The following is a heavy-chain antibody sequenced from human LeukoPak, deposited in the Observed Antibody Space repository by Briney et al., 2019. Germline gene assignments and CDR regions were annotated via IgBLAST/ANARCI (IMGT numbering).Heavy chain of an antibody. Sequence: GGSLRLSCAASGFSFSSYAMSWVRQAPGKGLEWVSAIRGSGVSTYYADSVKGRFTISRDNSKNTLYLQMNSLRAEDTAVYYCARVTAASGEAFDIWGQGTMVTVSS. V-gene: IGHV3-23*01. J-gene: IGHJ3*02. D-gene: IGHD3-10*01. CDR2: IRGSGVST. CDR1: GFSFSSYA. CDR3: ARVTAASGEAFDI.